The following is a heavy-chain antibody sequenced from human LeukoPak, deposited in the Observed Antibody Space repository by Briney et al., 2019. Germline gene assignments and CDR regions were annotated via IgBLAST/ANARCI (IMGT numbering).Heavy chain of an antibody. CDR1: GYTLTELS. CDR2: FDPEDGET. CDR3: ATIKEPYDFWSGYHRWFDP. Sequence: ASVKVSCKVSGYTLTELSMHWVRQAPGKGLEWMGGFDPEDGETIYAQKFQGRFTMTEDTSTDTAYMELSSLRSEDTAVYYCATIKEPYDFWSGYHRWFDPWGQGTLVTVSS. J-gene: IGHJ5*02. V-gene: IGHV1-24*01. D-gene: IGHD3-3*01.